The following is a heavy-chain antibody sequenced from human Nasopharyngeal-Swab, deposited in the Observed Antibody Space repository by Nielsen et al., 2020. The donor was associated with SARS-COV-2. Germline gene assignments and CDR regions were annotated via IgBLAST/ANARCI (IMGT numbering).Heavy chain of an antibody. CDR2: IYPGDSDT. CDR1: GYSFTSYW. D-gene: IGHD3-10*01. Sequence: KVSCKGSGYSFTSYWIGWVRQMAGKGLEWMGIIYPGDSDTRYSPSFQGQATISADKSISTAYLQWSSLKASDTAMYYCARRAVRGGNWFDPWGQGTLVTVSS. V-gene: IGHV5-51*01. J-gene: IGHJ5*02. CDR3: ARRAVRGGNWFDP.